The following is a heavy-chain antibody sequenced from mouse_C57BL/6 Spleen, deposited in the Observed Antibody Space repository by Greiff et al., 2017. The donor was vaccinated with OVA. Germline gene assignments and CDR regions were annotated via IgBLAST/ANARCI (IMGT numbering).Heavy chain of an antibody. CDR1: GFNIKNTY. Sequence: VHVKQSVAELVRPGASVKLSCTASGFNIKNTYMHWVKQRPEQGLEWIGRIDPANGNTKYAPKFQGKGTITADTSSNTAYLQLSSLTSEDTDIYYCARYDSDVGGMDYWGQGTSVTVSS. D-gene: IGHD2-12*01. CDR2: IDPANGNT. V-gene: IGHV14-3*01. J-gene: IGHJ4*01. CDR3: ARYDSDVGGMDY.